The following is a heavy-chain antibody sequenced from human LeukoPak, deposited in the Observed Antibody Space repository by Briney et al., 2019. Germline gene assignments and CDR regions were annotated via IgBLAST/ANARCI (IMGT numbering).Heavy chain of an antibody. V-gene: IGHV1-46*01. CDR3: ARGGSSGWYPGYFQH. D-gene: IGHD6-19*01. CDR2: INPSGGST. CDR1: GYTFTSYY. J-gene: IGHJ1*01. Sequence: WASVKVSCKASGYTFTSYYMHWVRQAPGQGFEWMGIINPSGGSTSYAQKFQGRVTMTRDTSTSTVYMELSSLRSEDTAVYYCARGGSSGWYPGYFQHWGQGTLVTVSS.